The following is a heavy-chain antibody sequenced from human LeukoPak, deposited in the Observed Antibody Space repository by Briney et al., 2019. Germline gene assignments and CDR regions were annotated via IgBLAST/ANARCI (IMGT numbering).Heavy chain of an antibody. D-gene: IGHD5-18*01. Sequence: SETLSLTXAVYGGSFSGYYWSWIRQPPGKGVEWIGEINHSGSTNYNPSLKSRVTISVDTSKNQFSLKLSSVTAADTAVYHCARGQIRYSYGIFDYWGQGTLVTVSS. V-gene: IGHV4-34*01. CDR1: GGSFSGYY. CDR2: INHSGST. CDR3: ARGQIRYSYGIFDY. J-gene: IGHJ4*02.